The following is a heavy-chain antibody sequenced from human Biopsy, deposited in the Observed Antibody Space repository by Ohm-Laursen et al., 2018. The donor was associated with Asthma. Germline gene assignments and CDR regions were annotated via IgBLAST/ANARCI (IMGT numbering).Heavy chain of an antibody. Sequence: SLRLSCAASGFTFSSYGMHWVRQAPGKGLEWVAVISHDGSNKYYADSVKGRFTISRDNSKNTLDLQMNSLRAEDTAVYYCARDGVVPDAMYYHYYYGLDVWGQGTTVTVSS. CDR1: GFTFSSYG. CDR3: ARDGVVPDAMYYHYYYGLDV. CDR2: ISHDGSNK. V-gene: IGHV3-30*03. D-gene: IGHD2-2*01. J-gene: IGHJ6*02.